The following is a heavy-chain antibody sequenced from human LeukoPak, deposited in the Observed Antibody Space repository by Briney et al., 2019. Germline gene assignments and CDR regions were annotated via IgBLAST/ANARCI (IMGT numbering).Heavy chain of an antibody. Sequence: GGSLRLSCAASGFTFSSYAMSWVRQAPGQGLEWMGWISAYNGNTNYAQKLQGRVTMTTDTSTSTAYMELRSLRSDDTAVYYCARSPGAVFYYDSSGYYDYFDYWGQGTLVTVSS. CDR2: ISAYNGNT. CDR3: ARSPGAVFYYDSSGYYDYFDY. V-gene: IGHV1-18*01. CDR1: GFTFSSYA. D-gene: IGHD3-22*01. J-gene: IGHJ4*02.